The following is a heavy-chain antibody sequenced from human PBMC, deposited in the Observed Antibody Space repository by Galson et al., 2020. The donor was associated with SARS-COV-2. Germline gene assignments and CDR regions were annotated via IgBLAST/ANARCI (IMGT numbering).Heavy chain of an antibody. V-gene: IGHV4-34*01. D-gene: IGHD1-26*01. CDR3: AREGVWSYFHSGGKYPFDL. CDR1: GGLFSDYS. CDR2: INHRGHT. J-gene: IGHJ4*02. Sequence: SETLSLTCAFSGGLFSDYSWAWIRQSPGKGLEWIGEINHRGHTNYSPSLNSRVTMSLDTSKKQFFLNLTAVSAADTALYYCAREGVWSYFHSGGKYPFDLWGLGTLVTVSS.